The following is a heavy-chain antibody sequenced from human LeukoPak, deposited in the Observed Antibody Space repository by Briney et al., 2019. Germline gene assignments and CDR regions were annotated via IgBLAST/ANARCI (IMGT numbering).Heavy chain of an antibody. Sequence: TGRSLRLSCAASGFTFSRYWMSWVRQAPGQGLEWVATIKQDGSETYYVDSVKGRFTISRDNAKNSLHLQMNSLRAEDAAVFYCARMDYYTSGTYTYPNFDYWGQGTLVTVSS. CDR1: GFTFSRYW. J-gene: IGHJ4*02. V-gene: IGHV3-7*03. D-gene: IGHD3-10*01. CDR3: ARMDYYTSGTYTYPNFDY. CDR2: IKQDGSET.